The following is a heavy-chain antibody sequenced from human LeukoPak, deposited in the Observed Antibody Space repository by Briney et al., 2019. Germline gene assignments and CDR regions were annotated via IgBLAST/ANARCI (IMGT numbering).Heavy chain of an antibody. CDR2: IGGSGSTI. D-gene: IGHD1-1*01. CDR1: GFTFNSYS. Sequence: GGSLRLSCAASGFTFNSYSMNWVRQAPGKGLEWVSYIGGSGSTIYYADSVKGRLTISRDNAKNSLYLQMNRLRGEDTAVYYCARDYLVGGTDAFDIWGQGTMVTVSS. V-gene: IGHV3-48*04. J-gene: IGHJ3*02. CDR3: ARDYLVGGTDAFDI.